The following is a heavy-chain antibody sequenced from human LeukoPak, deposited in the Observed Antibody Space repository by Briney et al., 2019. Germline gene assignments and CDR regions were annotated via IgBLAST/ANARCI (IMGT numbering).Heavy chain of an antibody. CDR2: IKQDGSEK. CDR3: ASCGGYYYMDV. CDR1: GFTVSSYW. Sequence: PGGSLRLSSAAAGFTVSSYWMSCVRQAPGKGLEWLANIKQDGSEKYYVDSVNGRFTICRNNAKNSLYLQMNSLRAEDTALYYCASCGGYYYMDVWGKGTTVTVSS. D-gene: IGHD2-21*01. V-gene: IGHV3-7*01. J-gene: IGHJ6*03.